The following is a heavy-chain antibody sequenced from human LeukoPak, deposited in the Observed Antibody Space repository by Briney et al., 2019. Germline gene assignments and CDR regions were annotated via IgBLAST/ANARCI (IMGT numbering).Heavy chain of an antibody. D-gene: IGHD4-17*01. V-gene: IGHV3-7*01. CDR3: ARVLGYGDYFDC. Sequence: GGSLRLSCAASGLTFSSYWMSWVRQDPGKGLEWVANIKQDGSEKYYVDAVKGRFTISRDNAKNSLYPQMNSLRAEDTAVYYCARVLGYGDYFDCGGQGTLVTVSS. CDR1: GLTFSSYW. J-gene: IGHJ4*02. CDR2: IKQDGSEK.